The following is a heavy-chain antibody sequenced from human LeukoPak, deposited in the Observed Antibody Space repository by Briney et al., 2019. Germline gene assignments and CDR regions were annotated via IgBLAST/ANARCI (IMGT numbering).Heavy chain of an antibody. CDR3: AKPNDYGDPFDY. J-gene: IGHJ4*02. Sequence: GGSLRLSCAASRFTFSNYVMSWVRQAPGGGLECVSAISGSGRSTYYADSVKGRFTISRDNSKNTLYLQMNSLRAEDTAVYYCAKPNDYGDPFDYWGQGTLVTVSS. V-gene: IGHV3-23*01. CDR2: ISGSGRST. D-gene: IGHD4-17*01. CDR1: RFTFSNYV.